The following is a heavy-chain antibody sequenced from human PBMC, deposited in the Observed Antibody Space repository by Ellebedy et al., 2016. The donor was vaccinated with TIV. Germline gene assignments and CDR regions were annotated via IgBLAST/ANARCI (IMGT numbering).Heavy chain of an antibody. V-gene: IGHV4-34*01. CDR2: INEINQSGST. CDR1: GGPLSHNS. CDR3: ARVGRSRLTLVRGVTRWFDP. D-gene: IGHD3-10*01. Sequence: SETLSLTXAVYGGPLSHNSWIWIRQSPGKGLEWIGEINEINQSGSTKYNPSLKSRVTISGDTSKNQLSLKVTSVTAADTGIYYCARVGRSRLTLVRGVTRWFDPWGQGTLVSVSP. J-gene: IGHJ5*02.